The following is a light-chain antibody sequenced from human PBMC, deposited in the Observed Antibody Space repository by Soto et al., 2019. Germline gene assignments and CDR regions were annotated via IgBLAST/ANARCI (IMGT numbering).Light chain of an antibody. CDR1: SSEVGGYNY. Sequence: QSALTQPASVSETPGQSITISCTGNSSEVGGYNYVSWYQQHPGKAPKFMIYDVSNRPSGVSNRFSGSKSGNTASLTISGLQAEDEADYYCCSYTTSNTRQIVFGTGTKVTVL. J-gene: IGLJ1*01. V-gene: IGLV2-14*01. CDR2: DVS. CDR3: CSYTTSNTRQIV.